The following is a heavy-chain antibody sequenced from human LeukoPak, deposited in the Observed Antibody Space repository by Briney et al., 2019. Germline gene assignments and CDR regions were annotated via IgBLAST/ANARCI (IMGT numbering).Heavy chain of an antibody. Sequence: GASVKVSCKASGGTFSSYAISWVRQAPGQGLEWMGRIIPILGIANYAQKFQGRVTITADKSTSTAYTELSSLRSEDTAVYYCARDRTTVTTTRPRNWFDPWGQGTLVTVSS. CDR1: GGTFSSYA. V-gene: IGHV1-69*04. CDR3: ARDRTTVTTTRPRNWFDP. D-gene: IGHD4-11*01. J-gene: IGHJ5*02. CDR2: IIPILGIA.